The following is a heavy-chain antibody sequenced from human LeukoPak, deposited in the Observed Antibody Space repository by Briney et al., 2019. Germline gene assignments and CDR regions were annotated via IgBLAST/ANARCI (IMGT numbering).Heavy chain of an antibody. CDR3: AREAYYGAGSNWFDP. V-gene: IGHV4-4*07. CDR1: GGSISSYY. D-gene: IGHD3-10*01. J-gene: IGHJ5*02. CDR2: IYTSGST. Sequence: SETLSLTCTVSGGSISSYYWSWIRQPAGKGLEWIGRIYTSGSTNYNPSLKSRVTISLDTSKNQFSLKLSSVTAADTAVYYCAREAYYGAGSNWFDPWGQGTLVTVSS.